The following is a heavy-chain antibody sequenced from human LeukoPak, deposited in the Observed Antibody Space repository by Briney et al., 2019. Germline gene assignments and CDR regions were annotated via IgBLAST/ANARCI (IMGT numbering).Heavy chain of an antibody. CDR2: INSDGSST. D-gene: IGHD2-2*01. J-gene: IGHJ4*02. CDR1: GFTFSNYW. CDR3: ARDGYCSSTSCYYFDY. V-gene: IGHV3-74*01. Sequence: PGGSLRLSCAASGFTFSNYWIHWVRQAPGKGLVWGSRINSDGSSTSYADSVKGRFTISRDNAKNTLYLQMNSLRAEDTAVYYCARDGYCSSTSCYYFDYWGQGTLVTVSS.